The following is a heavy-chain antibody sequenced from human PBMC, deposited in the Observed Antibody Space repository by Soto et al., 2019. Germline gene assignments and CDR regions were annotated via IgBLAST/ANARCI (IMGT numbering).Heavy chain of an antibody. CDR2: IYYSGST. V-gene: IGHV4-4*02. D-gene: IGHD2-2*01. CDR3: ARVRGLGSTSPYYYYGMDV. J-gene: IGHJ6*02. CDR1: GASFSTSNW. Sequence: SETLSLTCAVSGASFSTSNWWTWVRQSPGKGLEWIGEIYYSGSTYYNPSLKGRVTISLDKSNNHLSLDVTSVTAADTAIYYCARVRGLGSTSPYYYYGMDVWGPGTTVTVSS.